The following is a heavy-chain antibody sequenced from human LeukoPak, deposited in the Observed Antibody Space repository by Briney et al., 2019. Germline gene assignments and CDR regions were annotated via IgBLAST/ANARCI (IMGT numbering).Heavy chain of an antibody. CDR2: ISSSGSTI. CDR3: ARRASTERGHSYGLDY. V-gene: IGHV3-11*04. J-gene: IGHJ4*02. D-gene: IGHD5-18*01. Sequence: GGSLRLSCAASGFTFSDYYMSWTRQAPGKGLEWASYISSSGSTIYYADSVKGRFTISRDNAKNSLYLQMSSLRAEDTAVYFCARRASTERGHSYGLDYWGQGALVTVSS. CDR1: GFTFSDYY.